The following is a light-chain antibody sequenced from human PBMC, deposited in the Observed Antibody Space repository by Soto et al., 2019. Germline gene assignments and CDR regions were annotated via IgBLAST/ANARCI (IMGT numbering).Light chain of an antibody. Sequence: DIQITQSPSSLSASVGDRVTITCRASQNISSYLNWYQQKPGKAPKLLIYAASSLQSGVPSRFSGSGSGTDFTLTISSLQPEDFATYYCQQSYSTPWTFGQGTKVDIK. CDR2: AAS. V-gene: IGKV1-39*01. J-gene: IGKJ1*01. CDR3: QQSYSTPWT. CDR1: QNISSY.